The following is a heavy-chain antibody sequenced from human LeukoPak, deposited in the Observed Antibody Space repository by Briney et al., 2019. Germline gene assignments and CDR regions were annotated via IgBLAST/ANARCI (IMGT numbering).Heavy chain of an antibody. CDR2: ISAYNGNT. CDR1: GYTFTSYG. D-gene: IGHD2-21*02. V-gene: IGHV1-18*01. J-gene: IGHJ6*02. Sequence: ASVKVSCKASGYTFTSYGISWVRQAPGQGLEWMGWISAYNGNTNYAQKLQGRVTMTTDTSTSTAYMELRSLRSDDTAVYYCASRSPEGGLTDYYYYGMDVWGQGTTVTVSS. CDR3: ASRSPEGGLTDYYYYGMDV.